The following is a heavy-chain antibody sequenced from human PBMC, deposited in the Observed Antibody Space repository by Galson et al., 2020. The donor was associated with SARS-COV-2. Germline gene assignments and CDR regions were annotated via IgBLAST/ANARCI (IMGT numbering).Heavy chain of an antibody. CDR2: VHSGGST. D-gene: IGHD3-10*01. V-gene: IGHV4-59*01. CDR1: GGSMNNYY. Sequence: ETSETLSLTCSVSGGSMNNYYWTWIRQPPGKGLEWIGYVHSGGSTNYNPSLTSRVTILVDTSKNQFSLKVSSVTAADTAVYYCARAGAYYYNPMDVWGQGTTVTVSS. CDR3: ARAGAYYYNPMDV. J-gene: IGHJ6*02.